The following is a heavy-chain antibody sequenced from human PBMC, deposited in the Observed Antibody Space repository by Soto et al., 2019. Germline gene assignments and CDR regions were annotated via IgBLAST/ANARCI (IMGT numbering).Heavy chain of an antibody. Sequence: QVQLVQSGAEVKKPGASVKVSCKASGYTFTSYYVHWGRQAPGQGLGGMGIINPGGGTSYAQKFQGRVTMTRDTSTSTAYMELSSLRSEDTAVYYCARVYCSGGSCYGIDSWGQGTLVTVSS. J-gene: IGHJ4*02. D-gene: IGHD2-15*01. CDR2: INPGGGT. V-gene: IGHV1-46*01. CDR1: GYTFTSYY. CDR3: ARVYCSGGSCYGIDS.